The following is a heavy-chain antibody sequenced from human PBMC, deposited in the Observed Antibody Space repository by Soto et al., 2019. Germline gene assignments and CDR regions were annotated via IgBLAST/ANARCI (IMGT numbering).Heavy chain of an antibody. J-gene: IGHJ3*02. Sequence: PGGSLGLSCAASGFTFSSYSMNCVRQAPGKGLEWFSSISSSSSYIYHADSVKGRFTISRDNAKNSRYLQMNSLRAEDTAVYYCARDYPWELSGAFDIWGQGTMVTVSS. CDR1: GFTFSSYS. CDR3: ARDYPWELSGAFDI. V-gene: IGHV3-21*01. D-gene: IGHD1-26*01. CDR2: ISSSSSYI.